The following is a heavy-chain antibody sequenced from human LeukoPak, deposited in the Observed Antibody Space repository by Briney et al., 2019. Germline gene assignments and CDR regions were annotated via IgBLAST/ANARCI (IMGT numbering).Heavy chain of an antibody. CDR2: VSSGGSVM. CDR1: GYTFSDYT. Sequence: GGSLRLSCGASGYTFSDYTMNWVRQAPGKGPEWISYVSSGGSVMHYADSVKGRFTISRDHVENSLYLQMNSLRVEDTAVYYCTRDLEYWGQGVLVTVSS. J-gene: IGHJ4*02. V-gene: IGHV3-48*01. CDR3: TRDLEY.